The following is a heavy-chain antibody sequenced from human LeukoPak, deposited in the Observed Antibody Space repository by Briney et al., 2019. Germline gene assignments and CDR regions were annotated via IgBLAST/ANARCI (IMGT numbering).Heavy chain of an antibody. J-gene: IGHJ4*02. CDR1: GGSFSGYY. V-gene: IGHV4-34*01. CDR2: INHSGST. D-gene: IGHD4-17*01. CDR3: ARGTMTTVTYYFDY. Sequence: PSEALSLTCAVYGGSFSGYYWSWIRQPPGKGLEWIGEINHSGSTNYNPSLKSRVTISVDTSKSQFSLKLSSVTAADTAVYYCARGTMTTVTYYFDYWGQGTLVTVSS.